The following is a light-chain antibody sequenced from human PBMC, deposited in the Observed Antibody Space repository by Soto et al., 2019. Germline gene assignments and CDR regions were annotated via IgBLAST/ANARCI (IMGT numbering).Light chain of an antibody. J-gene: IGKJ3*01. V-gene: IGKV1-39*01. CDR2: AAS. CDR1: QSISSY. CDR3: HQSYRTPPFP. Sequence: DIQMTQSPSSLSASVGDRVTITCRASQSISSYLNWYQQKPGQAPKLLIYAASSLQSGVPSRFSGSGSGTDFTLTIRSLQPEDFATYYCHQSYRTPPFPCGPGTKVDIK.